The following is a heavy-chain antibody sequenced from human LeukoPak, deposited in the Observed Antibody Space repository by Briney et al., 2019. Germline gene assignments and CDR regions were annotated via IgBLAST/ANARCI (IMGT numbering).Heavy chain of an antibody. V-gene: IGHV3-33*01. CDR3: ARGGNYRFDY. CDR1: GFTFSSYG. CDR2: IWYDGSKT. D-gene: IGHD3-16*02. Sequence: PGGSLRLSCAASGFTFSSYGMHWVRQAPGKGLEWVAVIWYDGSKTYYADSVKGRFTISRDSSKNTLYLQMNSLRAEDTAVYYCARGGNYRFDYWGQGTLVTVSS. J-gene: IGHJ4*02.